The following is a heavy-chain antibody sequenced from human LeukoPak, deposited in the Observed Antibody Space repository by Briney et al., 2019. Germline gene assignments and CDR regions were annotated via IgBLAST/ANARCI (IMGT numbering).Heavy chain of an antibody. V-gene: IGHV3-74*01. CDR3: ARGPGYSSGWYWYYGMDV. D-gene: IGHD6-19*01. Sequence: GGSLRLSCAASGFTFRSYWMHWVRQAPGKGLVWVSRINSDGTATTYADSVKGRFSASRDNAKNTLYLQMNSLRAEDTAVYYCARGPGYSSGWYWYYGMDVWGQGTTVTVSS. CDR1: GFTFRSYW. CDR2: INSDGTAT. J-gene: IGHJ6*02.